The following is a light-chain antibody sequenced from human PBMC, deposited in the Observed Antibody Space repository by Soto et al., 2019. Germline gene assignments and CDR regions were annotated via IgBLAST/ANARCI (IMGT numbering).Light chain of an antibody. Sequence: EIVMTQSPCTLSVFPGESVTLSCRASQSVNGFLDWFQHKPGQAPRLVLKRIFIRATGIPERFSGSGSGTDFTLTISRLEPEDFEVYYCQQYGSSPWTFGQGTKVDIK. CDR3: QQYGSSPWT. CDR1: QSVNGF. V-gene: IGKV3-20*01. J-gene: IGKJ1*01. CDR2: RIF.